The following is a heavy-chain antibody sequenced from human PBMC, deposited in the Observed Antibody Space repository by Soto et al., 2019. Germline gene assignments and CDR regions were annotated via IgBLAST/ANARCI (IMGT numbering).Heavy chain of an antibody. J-gene: IGHJ4*02. V-gene: IGHV5-51*01. CDR3: ARGPRRHYFDY. Sequence: GECLKISCKASGYSFSDDWIGWVRQMPGKGLEWMGIIYPGDSDTRYSPSFQGQVTISADKSINTAYLQWSSLKASDTAMYYCARGPRRHYFDYCGQGTLVTVSS. CDR1: GYSFSDDW. CDR2: IYPGDSDT.